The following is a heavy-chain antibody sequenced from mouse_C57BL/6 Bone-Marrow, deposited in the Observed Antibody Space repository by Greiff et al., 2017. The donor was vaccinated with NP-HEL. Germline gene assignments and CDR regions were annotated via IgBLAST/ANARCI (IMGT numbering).Heavy chain of an antibody. J-gene: IGHJ3*01. CDR3: ARGAYDGYCLGFAY. D-gene: IGHD2-3*01. V-gene: IGHV1-39*01. CDR1: GYSFTDYN. CDR2: INPNYGTT. Sequence: VQLQQSGPELVKPGASVKISCKASGYSFTDYNMNWVKQSNGQSLEWIGVINPNYGTTSYNQNFKGKATLTVDQSSSTAYMKLNSPTSEDSSVYYCARGAYDGYCLGFAYWGQGTLVTVSA.